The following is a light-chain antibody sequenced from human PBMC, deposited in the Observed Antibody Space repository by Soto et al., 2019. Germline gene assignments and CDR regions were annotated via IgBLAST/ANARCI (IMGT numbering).Light chain of an antibody. V-gene: IGKV1-39*01. J-gene: IGKJ5*01. CDR1: QSISSY. CDR3: QQSYSTLSIT. CDR2: AAS. Sequence: DIQMTQSPSSLSASVGDRVTITCRASQSISSYLNWYQQKPGKAPKLLIYAASSLQSGVPSRFSGSGSGTDFTLTISSLQPEDFATYYCQQSYSTLSITFGQGTRL.